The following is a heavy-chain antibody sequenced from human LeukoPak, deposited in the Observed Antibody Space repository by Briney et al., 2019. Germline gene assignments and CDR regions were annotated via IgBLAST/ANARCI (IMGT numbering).Heavy chain of an antibody. D-gene: IGHD3-22*01. CDR2: INHSGST. V-gene: IGHV4-34*01. J-gene: IGHJ3*02. CDR3: ARTSDPTGYYDSSGYGAFDI. Sequence: SETLSLTCAVYGGSFSGYYWSWIRQPPGKGLEWIGAINHSGSTNYNPSLKSRVTISVDTSKNQFSLKLSSVTAADTAVYYCARTSDPTGYYDSSGYGAFDIWGQGTMVTVSS. CDR1: GGSFSGYY.